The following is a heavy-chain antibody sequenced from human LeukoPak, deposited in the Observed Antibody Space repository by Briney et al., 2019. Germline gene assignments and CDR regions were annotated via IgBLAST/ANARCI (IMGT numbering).Heavy chain of an antibody. D-gene: IGHD2-21*01. Sequence: SVKVSCTASGGTFSSYAISWVRQAPGQGLEWMGGIIPIFGTANYARKFQGRVTITADESTSTAYMELSSLRSEDTAVYYCARAIVVVPTQIVFDYWGQGTLVTVSS. J-gene: IGHJ4*02. CDR3: ARAIVVVPTQIVFDY. CDR2: IIPIFGTA. V-gene: IGHV1-69*13. CDR1: GGTFSSYA.